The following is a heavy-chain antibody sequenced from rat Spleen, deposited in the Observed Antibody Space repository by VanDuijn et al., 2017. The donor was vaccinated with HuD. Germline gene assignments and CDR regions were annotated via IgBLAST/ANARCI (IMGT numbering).Heavy chain of an antibody. J-gene: IGHJ4*01. CDR3: AKTTVAYDYVMDA. Sequence: EVQLQESGPGLVKPSQSLSLTCSVTGYSITSSYRWNWIRKFPGNKLEWMGYINIAGSTNYNPSLKSRISITRDTSKNQFFLQVNSVITDDTATYYCAKTTVAYDYVMDAWGQGASVTVSS. V-gene: IGHV3-3*01. D-gene: IGHD1-3*01. CDR1: GYSITSSYR. CDR2: INIAGST.